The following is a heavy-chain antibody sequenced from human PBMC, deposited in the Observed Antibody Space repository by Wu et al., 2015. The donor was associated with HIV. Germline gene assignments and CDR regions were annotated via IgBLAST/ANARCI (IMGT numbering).Heavy chain of an antibody. J-gene: IGHJ4*02. CDR3: ARGGIAARRTFDY. V-gene: IGHV1-2*02. Sequence: QVQLVQSGAEVKKPGASVKVSCKASGYTFTGYYMHWVRQAPGQGLEWMGWINPNSGGTNYAQKFQGRVTITRNTSISTAYMELSSLRSEDTAVYYCARGGIAARRTFDYWGQGTLVTVSS. CDR1: GYTFTGYY. D-gene: IGHD6-6*01. CDR2: INPNSGGT.